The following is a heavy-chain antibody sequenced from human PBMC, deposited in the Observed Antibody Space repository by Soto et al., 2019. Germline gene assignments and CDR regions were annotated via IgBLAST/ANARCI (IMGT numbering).Heavy chain of an antibody. CDR2: ISSSGSTI. V-gene: IGHV3-11*01. CDR1: GFTFSDYY. J-gene: IGHJ4*02. CDR3: ARAREQWLSPFMAY. D-gene: IGHD6-19*01. Sequence: GGSLRLSCAASGFTFSDYYMSWIRQAPGKGLEWVSYISSSGSTIYYADSVKGRFTISRDNAKNSLYLQMNSLRAEDTAVYYCARAREQWLSPFMAYWGQGTLVTVSS.